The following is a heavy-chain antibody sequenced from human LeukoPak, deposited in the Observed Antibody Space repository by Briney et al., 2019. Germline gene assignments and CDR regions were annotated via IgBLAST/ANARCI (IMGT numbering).Heavy chain of an antibody. CDR1: GFTFNNYW. Sequence: GGSLRLSCAASGFTFNNYWLTWVRQAPGKGLEWVANIKEDGSARYYVDSVKGRFAISRDNARQSLYLQMNNLRAEDTAVYYCLSGYPGYFHHWGQGTLVIVSS. J-gene: IGHJ1*01. CDR2: IKEDGSAR. CDR3: LSGYPGYFHH. D-gene: IGHD3-22*01. V-gene: IGHV3-7*01.